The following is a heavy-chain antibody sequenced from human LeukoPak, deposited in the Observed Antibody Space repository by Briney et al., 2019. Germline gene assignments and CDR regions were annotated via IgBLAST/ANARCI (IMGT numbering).Heavy chain of an antibody. CDR3: ARHISDCGGDCPFDY. CDR2: IYPGDSDA. V-gene: IGHV5-51*01. J-gene: IGHJ4*02. CDR1: GYRFTSYW. Sequence: GESLKISCKGSGYRFTSYWIGWVRQMPGKGLEWMAMIYPGDSDARYSPSFEGQVTISADKSIATAYLQWSGLKASDTAMYYCARHISDCGGDCPFDYWAREPWSPSPQ. D-gene: IGHD2-21*02.